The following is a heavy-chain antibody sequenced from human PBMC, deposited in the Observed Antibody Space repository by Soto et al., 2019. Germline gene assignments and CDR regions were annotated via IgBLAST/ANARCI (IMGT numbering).Heavy chain of an antibody. D-gene: IGHD3-16*01. CDR3: ARDTPAVVGGFDY. Sequence: QVQLVESGGGVVQPGRSLRLSCAASGFTFSSYALHWVRQAPGKGLDWVAGISYDGSNKYYAESVKGRFTISRDNSKNTLSLQMNSLGGEDTAVYYWARDTPAVVGGFDYWGQGTLVTVSS. CDR1: GFTFSSYA. CDR2: ISYDGSNK. V-gene: IGHV3-30-3*01. J-gene: IGHJ4*02.